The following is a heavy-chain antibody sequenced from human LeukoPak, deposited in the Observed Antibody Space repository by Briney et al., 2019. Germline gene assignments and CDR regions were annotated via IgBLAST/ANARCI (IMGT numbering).Heavy chain of an antibody. CDR3: AVGPHHYFDS. Sequence: SETLSLTCTVSGGSVNSGGYYWSWIRQHPGKGLEWIGYISYSGSTYYNPSLKSRLTVSLDTSKNQFSLRLSSVNAADAAVYFCAVGPHHYFDSWGQGTLVTVSS. CDR2: ISYSGST. J-gene: IGHJ4*02. V-gene: IGHV4-31*03. CDR1: GGSVNSGGYY.